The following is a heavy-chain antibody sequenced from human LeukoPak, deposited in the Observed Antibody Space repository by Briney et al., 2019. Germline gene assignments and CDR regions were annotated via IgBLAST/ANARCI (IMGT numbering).Heavy chain of an antibody. V-gene: IGHV5-51*01. Sequence: GESLKISCKASGYSFISYWIGWVRQMPGKGMEWMGIIYPGDSETRYSPSFQGQISISVDKSISTAYLQWSSLKASDTAMYYCARALPGINNWNEFDYWGQGTRVTVSS. CDR2: IYPGDSET. CDR1: GYSFISYW. J-gene: IGHJ4*02. CDR3: ARALPGINNWNEFDY. D-gene: IGHD1-20*01.